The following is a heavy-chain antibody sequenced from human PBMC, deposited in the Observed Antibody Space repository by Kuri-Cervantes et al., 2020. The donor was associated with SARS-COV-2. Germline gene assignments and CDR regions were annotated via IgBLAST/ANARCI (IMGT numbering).Heavy chain of an antibody. CDR2: ISSSSSTI. J-gene: IGHJ4*02. Sequence: GESLKISCAASGFTFSSYAMHWVRQAPGKGLEWVSYISSSSSTIYYADSVKGRFTISRDNAKNSLYLQMNSLRAEDTAVYYCAREIEGFIGYCSSTSCPIAYWGQGTLVTVSS. CDR3: AREIEGFIGYCSSTSCPIAY. CDR1: GFTFSSYA. V-gene: IGHV3-48*01. D-gene: IGHD2-2*01.